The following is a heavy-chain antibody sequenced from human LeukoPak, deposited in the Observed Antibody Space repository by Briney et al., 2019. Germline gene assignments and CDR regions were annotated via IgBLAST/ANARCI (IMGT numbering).Heavy chain of an antibody. V-gene: IGHV1-2*06. J-gene: IGHJ6*03. Sequence: ASVKVSCKSSGYTFTGYYMHWVRQAPGQGLEWMGRINPNIDGTNYAQKFQGRVTMTRDTSISTAYMELSRLRSDDTAVYYCATGGPGYCSSTSCYTLGLYYYYYMDVWGKGTTVTVSS. D-gene: IGHD2-2*02. CDR1: GYTFTGYY. CDR3: ATGGPGYCSSTSCYTLGLYYYYYMDV. CDR2: INPNIDGT.